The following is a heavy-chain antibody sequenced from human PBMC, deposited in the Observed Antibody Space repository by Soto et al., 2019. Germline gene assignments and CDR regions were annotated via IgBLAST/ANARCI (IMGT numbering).Heavy chain of an antibody. CDR2: ISGSGGST. D-gene: IGHD5-18*01. Sequence: AGWSLRLSCAGSVFTFRSYAMSWVRQAPGKGLEWVSAISGSGGSTYYADSVKGRFTISRDNSKNTLYLQMNSLRAEDTAVYYCAKDLGYSYGSYYYYYGMDVWGQGTTVTVSS. V-gene: IGHV3-23*01. CDR3: AKDLGYSYGSYYYYYGMDV. CDR1: VFTFRSYA. J-gene: IGHJ6*02.